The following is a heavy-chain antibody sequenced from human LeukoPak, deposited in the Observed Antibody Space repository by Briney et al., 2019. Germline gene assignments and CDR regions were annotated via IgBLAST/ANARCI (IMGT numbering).Heavy chain of an antibody. Sequence: GRSLRLSCAASGFTFSSYAMHWVRQAPGKGLEWVAFIRYDGSNKYYADSVKGRFTISRDNSKNTLYLQMNSLRAEDTAVYYCEQQQLVVWGQGTLVTVSS. V-gene: IGHV3-30*04. D-gene: IGHD6-13*01. J-gene: IGHJ4*02. CDR2: IRYDGSNK. CDR1: GFTFSSYA. CDR3: EQQQLVV.